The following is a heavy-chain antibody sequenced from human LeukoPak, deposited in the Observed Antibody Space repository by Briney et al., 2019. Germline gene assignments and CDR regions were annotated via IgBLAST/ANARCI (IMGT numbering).Heavy chain of an antibody. CDR1: GGSISSYY. V-gene: IGHV4-59*08. Sequence: SETLSLTCTVSGGSISSYYWSWIRQPPGKGLEWIGYIYYSGSTNYNPSLKSRVTISVDTSKNQFSLKLSSETAADTAVYYCARHWRDGYNQALFDYWGQGTLVTVSS. D-gene: IGHD5-24*01. CDR2: IYYSGST. J-gene: IGHJ4*02. CDR3: ARHWRDGYNQALFDY.